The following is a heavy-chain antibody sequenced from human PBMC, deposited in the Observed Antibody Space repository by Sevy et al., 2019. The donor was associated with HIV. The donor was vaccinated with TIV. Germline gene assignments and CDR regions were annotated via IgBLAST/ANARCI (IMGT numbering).Heavy chain of an antibody. V-gene: IGHV3-7*03. CDR2: IKLDGSQK. Sequence: GGSLRLSCTVSGFTFSSYWMSWVRQAPGKGLEWVANIKLDGSQKYYVDSVKGRFTISRDNAKNSLFLQMNSLRAEDTAVYYCARGEYFGELGNWFDPWGQGTLVTVSS. CDR1: GFTFSSYW. CDR3: ARGEYFGELGNWFDP. D-gene: IGHD3-10*01. J-gene: IGHJ5*02.